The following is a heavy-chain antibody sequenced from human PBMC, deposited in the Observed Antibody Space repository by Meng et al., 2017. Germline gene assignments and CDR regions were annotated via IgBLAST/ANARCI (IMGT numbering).Heavy chain of an antibody. J-gene: IGHJ3*02. CDR3: ARDLVAGTGVSDFDN. Sequence: GSLRLSCTVSGCSISSSSYYWGWIRQPPGKGLEWIGSIYYSGSSYYNPSLKSRVTISVDTSKNQFSLKLSSVTAADTAVYYCARDLVAGTGVSDFDNWGQGTMVTVSS. V-gene: IGHV4-39*07. CDR2: IYYSGSS. CDR1: GCSISSSSYY. D-gene: IGHD6-19*01.